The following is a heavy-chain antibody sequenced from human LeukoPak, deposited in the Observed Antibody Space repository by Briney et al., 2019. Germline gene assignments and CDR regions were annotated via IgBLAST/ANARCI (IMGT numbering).Heavy chain of an antibody. CDR3: ARSLSSGWPLPLDY. Sequence: SETLSLTCTVSGGSISSYYWSWIRQPPGKGLEWIGSIYHSGSTYYNPSLKSRVTISVDTSKNQFSLKLSSVTAADTAVYYCARSLSSGWPLPLDYWGQGTLVTVSS. CDR2: IYHSGST. J-gene: IGHJ4*02. D-gene: IGHD6-19*01. CDR1: GGSISSYY. V-gene: IGHV4-59*08.